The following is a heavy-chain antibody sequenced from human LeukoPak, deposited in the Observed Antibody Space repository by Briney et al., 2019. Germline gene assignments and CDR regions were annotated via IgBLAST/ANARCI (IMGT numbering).Heavy chain of an antibody. J-gene: IGHJ4*02. CDR1: GLTFSSHA. CDR2: ISGSGGST. V-gene: IGHV3-23*01. CDR3: AKDQIGWATGYSSGPLEY. Sequence: GGSLRLSWAPSGLTFSSHAMSWVRHAPGKGLECLSSISGSGGSTYYADSVKGRFTISRDNSKNTLYLQMNSLRAEETAVYYCAKDQIGWATGYSSGPLEYCGQGALVTVSS. D-gene: IGHD6-19*01.